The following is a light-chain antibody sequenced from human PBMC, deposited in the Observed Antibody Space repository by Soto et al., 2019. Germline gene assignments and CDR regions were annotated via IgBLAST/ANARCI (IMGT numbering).Light chain of an antibody. J-gene: IGKJ4*01. CDR3: LHHYNYPLT. CDR2: SAS. V-gene: IGKV1-17*01. CDR1: QGIGND. Sequence: DIQMTQFRSSLSASVGDRVTITCRASQGIGNDLGWYQHKPGKAPKRLIFSASTLDSGVPSRFSGGGFGTEFTLTISSLQPEDFATYYCLHHYNYPLTLGGGTKVEIK.